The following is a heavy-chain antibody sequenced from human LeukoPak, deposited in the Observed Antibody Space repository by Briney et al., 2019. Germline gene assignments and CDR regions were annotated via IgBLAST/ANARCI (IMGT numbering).Heavy chain of an antibody. Sequence: PGGSLRLSCAASGFTFSGYGMHWVRQAPGKGLEWLSFIQYDENNKYYTDSVKGRFTISRDDSKNTLYLQMSSLRAEDAAVYYCAKDGVIAGDRWGQGTLVTVSS. D-gene: IGHD3-16*02. CDR3: AKDGVIAGDR. CDR1: GFTFSGYG. J-gene: IGHJ4*02. V-gene: IGHV3-30*02. CDR2: IQYDENNK.